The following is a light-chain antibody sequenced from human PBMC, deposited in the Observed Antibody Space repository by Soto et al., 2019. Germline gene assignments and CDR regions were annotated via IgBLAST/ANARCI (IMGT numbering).Light chain of an antibody. Sequence: EIVLTQPPGTLSLSPGERATLSCRASQSVSSNLAWYQQKPGQAPRLLIYGASTRATGIPARFSGSGSGTEFTLTISSLQSEDFAVYYCQHYNNWPLTFGGGTKVDIK. V-gene: IGKV3-15*01. J-gene: IGKJ4*01. CDR1: QSVSSN. CDR3: QHYNNWPLT. CDR2: GAS.